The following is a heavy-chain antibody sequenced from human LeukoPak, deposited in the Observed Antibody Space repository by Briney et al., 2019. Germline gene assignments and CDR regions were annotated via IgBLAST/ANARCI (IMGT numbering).Heavy chain of an antibody. CDR2: IYYSGST. D-gene: IGHD6-19*01. V-gene: IGHV4-31*03. J-gene: IGHJ4*02. CDR3: ARGPSSGWYGDF. Sequence: PSETLSLTCTVSGGSISSGGYYWSWIRQHPGKGLEWIGYIYYSGSTDYNPSLKSRVTISLDTSKNQFSLKLSSVTAADTAVYYCARGPSSGWYGDFWGQGTLVTVSS. CDR1: GGSISSGGYY.